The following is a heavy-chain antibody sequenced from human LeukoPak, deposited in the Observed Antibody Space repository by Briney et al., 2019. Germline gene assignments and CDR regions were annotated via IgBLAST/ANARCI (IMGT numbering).Heavy chain of an antibody. CDR3: ARAQYSFDRGSCFDP. Sequence: ASVKVSCKASGYTFTGYYMHWVRQAPGQGLEWMGWINPNSGGTNYAQKFQGRVAMTRDTSISTAYMELSRLRSDDTAVYYCARAQYSFDRGSCFDPGGQGTLVTVSS. CDR1: GYTFTGYY. V-gene: IGHV1-2*02. CDR2: INPNSGGT. D-gene: IGHD3-22*01. J-gene: IGHJ5*02.